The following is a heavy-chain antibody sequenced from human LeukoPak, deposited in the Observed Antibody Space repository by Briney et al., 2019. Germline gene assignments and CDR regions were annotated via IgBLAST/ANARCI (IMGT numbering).Heavy chain of an antibody. CDR2: ISSSSSYI. D-gene: IGHD3-10*01. J-gene: IGHJ5*02. V-gene: IGHV3-21*01. CDR1: GFTFSSYS. Sequence: PGGSLRLSCAASGFTFSSYSMNWVRQAPGKGLEWVSSISSSSSYIYYADSVKGRFTISRDNAKNSLYLQMNSLRAEDTAVYYCAKDPGRFGELLWWFDPWGQGTLVTVSS. CDR3: AKDPGRFGELLWWFDP.